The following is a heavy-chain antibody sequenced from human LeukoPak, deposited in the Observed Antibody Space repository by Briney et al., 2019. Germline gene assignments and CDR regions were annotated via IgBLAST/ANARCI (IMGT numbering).Heavy chain of an antibody. CDR2: ITSGSSTI. CDR3: ARFVDQSTYYFDS. D-gene: IGHD3-10*01. Sequence: GGSLRLSCAASGFPFSSYSMNWVRQAPGKGLEGVSYITSGSSTIYYAASVKGRFTISRDNAKNSLYLQMNSLRVEDTAVYFCARFVDQSTYYFDSWGQGTLVIVSS. V-gene: IGHV3-48*04. CDR1: GFPFSSYS. J-gene: IGHJ4*02.